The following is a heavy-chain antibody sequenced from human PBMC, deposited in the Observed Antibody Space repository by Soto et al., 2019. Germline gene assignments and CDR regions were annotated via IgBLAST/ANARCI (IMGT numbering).Heavy chain of an antibody. CDR3: ARDIVVVPAAIPPGPPYYGMDV. V-gene: IGHV1-2*04. Sequence: ASVKVSCKASGYTFTGYYMHWVRQAPGQGLEWMGWINPNSGGTNYAQKFQGWVTMTRDTSISTAYMELSRPRSDDTAVYYCARDIVVVPAAIPPGPPYYGMDVWGQGTTVTVSS. D-gene: IGHD2-2*02. CDR1: GYTFTGYY. CDR2: INPNSGGT. J-gene: IGHJ6*02.